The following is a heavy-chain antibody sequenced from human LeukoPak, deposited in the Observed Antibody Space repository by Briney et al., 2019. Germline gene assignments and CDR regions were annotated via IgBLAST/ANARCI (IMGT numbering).Heavy chain of an antibody. CDR1: GDSLSGNSAA. CDR3: ARDRLVQGGRVRYFQH. CDR2: TYYRSKWYN. J-gene: IGHJ1*01. V-gene: IGHV6-1*01. Sequence: SQTLSLTCALSGDSLSGNSAAWNWSRQSPSRGLEWLGRTYYRSKWYNDYAVSVKSRITINPDTSKNQFSLQLNSVTPEDTAVYYCARDRLVQGGRVRYFQHWGQGTLVTVSS. D-gene: IGHD6-19*01.